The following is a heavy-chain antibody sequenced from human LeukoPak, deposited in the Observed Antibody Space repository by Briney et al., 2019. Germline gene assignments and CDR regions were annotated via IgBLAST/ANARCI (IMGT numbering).Heavy chain of an antibody. Sequence: GGSLRLSCAASGFTFDDYAMHWVRQAPGKGLEWVSGISWNSGSIGYADSVKGRFTISRDNAKNSLYLQMNSLRAEDTALYYCAKQGSEPYYSDYWGQGTLVTVSS. CDR2: ISWNSGSI. D-gene: IGHD1-14*01. CDR1: GFTFDDYA. V-gene: IGHV3-9*01. J-gene: IGHJ4*02. CDR3: AKQGSEPYYSDY.